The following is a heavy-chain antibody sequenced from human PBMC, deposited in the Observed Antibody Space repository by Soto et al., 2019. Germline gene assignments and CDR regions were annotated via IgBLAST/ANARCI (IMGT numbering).Heavy chain of an antibody. V-gene: IGHV3-7*04. Sequence: EVQLVESGGGLVQPGGSLRLTCAASGFTLSKNWMSRVRQAPGKGLEWVANVKEDGSDKYYVDSVKGRFTISRDNAKNSLYLQMNSPREEDPAVYYWARGGGNFAQWGQGTLVTVSS. D-gene: IGHD3-16*01. J-gene: IGHJ4*02. CDR2: VKEDGSDK. CDR1: GFTLSKNW. CDR3: ARGGGNFAQ.